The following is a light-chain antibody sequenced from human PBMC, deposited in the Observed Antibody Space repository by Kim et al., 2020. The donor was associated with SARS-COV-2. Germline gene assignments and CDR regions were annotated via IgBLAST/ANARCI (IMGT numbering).Light chain of an antibody. CDR1: NSNIAVNA. V-gene: IGLV1-44*01. CDR3: ATWDDSLDAWV. Sequence: GQRVTISCSGSNSNIAVNAVHWYQQLPGTAPKLRIYRDNQRPSGVPDRFSASKSGTSASLALSGLLSEDEADYYCATWDDSLDAWVFGGGTQLTVL. J-gene: IGLJ3*02. CDR2: RDN.